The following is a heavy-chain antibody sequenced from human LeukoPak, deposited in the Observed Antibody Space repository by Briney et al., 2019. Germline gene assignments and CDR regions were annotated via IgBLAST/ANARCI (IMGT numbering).Heavy chain of an antibody. D-gene: IGHD6-13*01. CDR3: ARAKWQLDPEGYFDY. Sequence: GGSLRLSCAASGFTVSSNYMGWVRQAPGKGLEWVSVIYSGGSTYYADSVKGRFTISRDNSKNTLYLQMNSLRAEDTAVYYCARAKWQLDPEGYFDYWGQGTLVTVSS. V-gene: IGHV3-66*02. CDR1: GFTVSSNY. CDR2: IYSGGST. J-gene: IGHJ4*02.